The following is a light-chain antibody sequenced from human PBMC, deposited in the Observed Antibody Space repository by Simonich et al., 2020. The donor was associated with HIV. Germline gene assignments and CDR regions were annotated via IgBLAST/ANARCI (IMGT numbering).Light chain of an antibody. V-gene: IGKV4-1*01. J-gene: IGKJ3*01. Sequence: DIVMTQSPDSLAVSLGERATINCKSSQSVLYSSNNKNYLAWYQQKPGQPPKLLIDWASTRESGVPDRFRGSGSGTDFTLTISSLQAEDVAVYYCQQYYSTPLTFGPGTKVDIK. CDR1: QSVLYSSNNKNY. CDR3: QQYYSTPLT. CDR2: WAS.